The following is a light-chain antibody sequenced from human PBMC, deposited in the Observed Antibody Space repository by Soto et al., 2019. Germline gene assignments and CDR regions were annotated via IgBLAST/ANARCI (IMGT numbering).Light chain of an antibody. V-gene: IGKV1-39*01. J-gene: IGKJ3*01. CDR3: QQSSSTPQT. Sequence: DIQMTQSPSSLSASVGDRVTITCRASQSISRYLNWYQQKPGKAPKLLIYGASSLQSGVPSRFSGSGSGTDFTLTISSLQPEDFVTYYCQQSSSTPQTFGPGTKVDVK. CDR2: GAS. CDR1: QSISRY.